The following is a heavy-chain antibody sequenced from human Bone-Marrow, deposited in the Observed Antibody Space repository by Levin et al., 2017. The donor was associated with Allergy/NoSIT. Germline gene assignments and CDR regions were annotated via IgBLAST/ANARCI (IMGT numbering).Heavy chain of an antibody. D-gene: IGHD1-1*01. J-gene: IGHJ4*02. CDR2: INWSGSTI. V-gene: IGHV3-9*01. CDR3: AKGGGNARDFDY. Sequence: GGSLRLSCTASGFSVDGFAMHWVRLVPGRGLEWISGINWSGSTIGYAASVKGRFSISRDNAKNSLYLQMTSLRPEDTALYYCAKGGGNARDFDYWGQGTLVTVSS. CDR1: GFSVDGFA.